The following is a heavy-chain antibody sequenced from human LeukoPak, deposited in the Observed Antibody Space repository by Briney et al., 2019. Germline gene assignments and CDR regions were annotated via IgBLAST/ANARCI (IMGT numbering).Heavy chain of an antibody. CDR1: GGSISSYY. V-gene: IGHV4-59*01. D-gene: IGHD3-22*01. Sequence: PSETLSLTCTVSGGSISSYYWSWIRQPPGKGLEKIGYIYYSGSTNYNPSLKSRVTISVDTSKNQFSLKLSSVTAADTAVYYCARDGDYYDSSGYYDYWGQGTLVTVSS. CDR3: ARDGDYYDSSGYYDY. J-gene: IGHJ4*02. CDR2: IYYSGST.